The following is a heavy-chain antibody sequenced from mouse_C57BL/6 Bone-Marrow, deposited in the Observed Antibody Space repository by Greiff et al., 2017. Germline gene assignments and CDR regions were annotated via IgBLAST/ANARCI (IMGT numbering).Heavy chain of an antibody. V-gene: IGHV3-6*01. D-gene: IGHD1-1*01. CDR2: ISYDGSN. CDR1: GYSITSGYY. Sequence: EVQLQESGPGLVKPSQSLSLTCSVTGYSITSGYYWNWIRQFPGNKLEWKGYISYDGSNNYNPSLKNRISITRDTSNNQFFLKLNSVTTEDTATYYGARDDYYGSSPTGYYFDYWGQGTTLTVSS. CDR3: ARDDYYGSSPTGYYFDY. J-gene: IGHJ2*01.